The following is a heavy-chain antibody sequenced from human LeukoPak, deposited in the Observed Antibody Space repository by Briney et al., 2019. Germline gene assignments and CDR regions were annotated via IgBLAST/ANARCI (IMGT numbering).Heavy chain of an antibody. CDR3: ARDHDYGDYYEY. D-gene: IGHD4-17*01. CDR2: IYTSGST. J-gene: IGHJ4*02. CDR1: GGSISSGSYY. Sequence: KTTQTLSLTCTVSGGSISSGSYYWSWIRQPAGKGLEWIGRIYTSGSTHYNPSLKSRVTISVDTSKNQFSLKLRSVTAADTAVYYCARDHDYGDYYEYWGQGTLVTVSS. V-gene: IGHV4-61*02.